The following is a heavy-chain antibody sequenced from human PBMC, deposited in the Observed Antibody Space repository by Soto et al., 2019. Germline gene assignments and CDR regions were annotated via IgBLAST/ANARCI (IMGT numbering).Heavy chain of an antibody. V-gene: IGHV1-69*13. CDR1: GGTFSSYA. J-gene: IGHJ6*02. CDR3: ARPGRAVAGQEIYYYYGMDV. D-gene: IGHD6-19*01. CDR2: IIPIFGTA. Sequence: ASVKVSCKASGGTFSSYAISWVRQAPGQGLEWMGGIIPIFGTANYAQKFQGRVTITADESTSTAYMELSSLRSEDTAVYYCARPGRAVAGQEIYYYYGMDVWGQGTTVTVSS.